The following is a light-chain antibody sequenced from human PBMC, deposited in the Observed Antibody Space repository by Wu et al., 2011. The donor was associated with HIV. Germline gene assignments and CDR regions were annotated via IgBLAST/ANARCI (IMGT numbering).Light chain of an antibody. CDR1: NNF. J-gene: IGKJ2*03. Sequence: NNFLAWYQQKPGQAPSLLIYGASSRATGVPDRFSGSVSGTDFTLTISRLEPEDFAVYYCQQYGSSPYSFGQGTKLEIK. V-gene: IGKV3-20*01. CDR3: QQYGSSPYS. CDR2: GAS.